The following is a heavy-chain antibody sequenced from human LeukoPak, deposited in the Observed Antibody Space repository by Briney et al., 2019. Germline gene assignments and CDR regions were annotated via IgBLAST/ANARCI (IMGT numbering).Heavy chain of an antibody. CDR2: INHSGST. D-gene: IGHD2/OR15-2a*01. V-gene: IGHV4-34*01. CDR1: GGSFSGYY. Sequence: SGTLSLTCAVYGGSFSGYYWSWVRQPPGKGLEWIGEINHSGSTNYTPSLKSRVTISVDTPKNQFSLKLSSVTAADTAVYYCARGSNSSDFDYWGQGTLVTVSS. J-gene: IGHJ4*02. CDR3: ARGSNSSDFDY.